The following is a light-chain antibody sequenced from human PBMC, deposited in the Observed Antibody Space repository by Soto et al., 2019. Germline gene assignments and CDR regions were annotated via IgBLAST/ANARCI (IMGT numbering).Light chain of an antibody. CDR3: SSYAGTNSFVV. CDR2: EVS. CDR1: SSDVGGYNY. Sequence: QSVLTHPPSASGSPGQSVTISCTGTSSDVGGYNYVSWYQQHPGKAPKLMIYEVSKRPSGVPDRFSGSKSGNTASLTVSGLQTEDEADYYCSSYAGTNSFVVFGGVTKLTVL. J-gene: IGLJ2*01. V-gene: IGLV2-8*01.